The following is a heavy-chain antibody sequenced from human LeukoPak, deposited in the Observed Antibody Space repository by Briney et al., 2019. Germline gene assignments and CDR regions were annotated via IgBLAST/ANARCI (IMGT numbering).Heavy chain of an antibody. CDR1: GGTFSSYA. Sequence: ASVKVSCKASGGTFSSYAISWVRQAPGQGLEWMGRIIPILGIANYAQKFQGRVTITADKSTSTAYMELSSLRSEDTAVYYCARDLGAYSSSSESFDYWGQGTLVTVSS. CDR2: IIPILGIA. J-gene: IGHJ4*02. CDR3: ARDLGAYSSSSESFDY. D-gene: IGHD6-6*01. V-gene: IGHV1-69*04.